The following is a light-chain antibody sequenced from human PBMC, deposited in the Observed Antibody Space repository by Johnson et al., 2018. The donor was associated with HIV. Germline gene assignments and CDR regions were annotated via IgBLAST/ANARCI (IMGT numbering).Light chain of an antibody. V-gene: IGLV1-51*01. CDR1: SSNIGNNY. Sequence: HSVLTQPPSVSAAPGQKVTISCSGSSSNIGNNYVSWYRHLPGTAPKLLIYDNDKRPSGIPDRFSASKSGSSATLGITGLQTGDEADYYCATWDSSLSAYVFGPGTKVTIL. J-gene: IGLJ1*01. CDR2: DND. CDR3: ATWDSSLSAYV.